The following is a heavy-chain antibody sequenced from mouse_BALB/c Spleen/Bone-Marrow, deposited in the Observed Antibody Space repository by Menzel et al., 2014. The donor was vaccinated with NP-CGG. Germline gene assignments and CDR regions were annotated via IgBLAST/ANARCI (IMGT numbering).Heavy chain of an antibody. CDR1: GYTFTSYW. V-gene: IGHV1S127*01. Sequence: VQLQQSGAELVKPGASVKMSCKASGYTFTSYWMHWVKQRPGQGLEWIGTIDPSDSYTSYNQEFKGKATLTVDTSSSTAYMQLSSLTSEDSAVYYRTRDDYGYWGQGTTLTVSS. CDR2: IDPSDSYT. J-gene: IGHJ2*01. CDR3: TRDDYGY. D-gene: IGHD2-4*01.